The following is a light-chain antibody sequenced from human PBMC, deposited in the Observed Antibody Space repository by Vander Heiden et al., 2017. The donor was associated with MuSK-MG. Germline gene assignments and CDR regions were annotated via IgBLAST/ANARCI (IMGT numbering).Light chain of an antibody. CDR2: LGS. CDR1: QSLLHSNGYNY. Sequence: DIVMTQSPLSLPVTPGEPASISCRSSQSLLHSNGYNYLDWYPQKPGQSPQLLIYLGSNRASGVPDRFSGSASGTDFTLKISRVDAEDVGVYYCRQALQSRYTFGQGTKLEIK. V-gene: IGKV2-28*01. CDR3: RQALQSRYT. J-gene: IGKJ2*01.